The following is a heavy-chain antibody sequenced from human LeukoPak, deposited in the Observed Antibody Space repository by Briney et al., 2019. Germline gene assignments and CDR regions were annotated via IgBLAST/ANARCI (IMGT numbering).Heavy chain of an antibody. CDR2: IYYSGST. V-gene: IGHV4-59*01. Sequence: PSETLSLTCTVSGGSISSYYWSWIRQPPGKGLEWIGYIYYSGSTNYNPSLKSRVTISVDTSKNQFSLKLSSVTAADTAVYYCARTVCSGGSCYLDYWGQGTLVTVSS. CDR1: GGSISSYY. D-gene: IGHD2-15*01. J-gene: IGHJ4*02. CDR3: ARTVCSGGSCYLDY.